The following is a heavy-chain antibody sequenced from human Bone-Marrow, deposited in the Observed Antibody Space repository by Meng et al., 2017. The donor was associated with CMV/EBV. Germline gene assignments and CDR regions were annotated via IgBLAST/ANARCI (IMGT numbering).Heavy chain of an antibody. J-gene: IGHJ4*02. D-gene: IGHD5-18*01. CDR3: ARVPSPGDTAMVLVDY. Sequence: GESLKISCAASGFTFSSFAMHWVRQAPGKGLVWVSRINSDGSSTSYADSVKGRFTISRDNAKNSLYLQMNSLRAEDTAVYYCARVPSPGDTAMVLVDYWGQGTLVTVSS. CDR1: GFTFSSFA. CDR2: INSDGSST. V-gene: IGHV3-74*01.